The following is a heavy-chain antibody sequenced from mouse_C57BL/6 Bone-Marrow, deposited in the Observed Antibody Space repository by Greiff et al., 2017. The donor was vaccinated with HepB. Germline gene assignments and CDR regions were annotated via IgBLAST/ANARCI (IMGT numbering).Heavy chain of an antibody. D-gene: IGHD1-1*01. CDR1: GYTFTSYG. V-gene: IGHV1-81*01. CDR3: ARSIYYYGSSFSWFAY. CDR2: IYPRSGNT. J-gene: IGHJ3*01. Sequence: VQLQQSGAELARPGASVKLSCKASGYTFTSYGISWVKQRTGQGLEWIGEIYPRSGNTYYNEKFKGKATLTADKSSSTAYMEPRSLTSEDSAVYFCARSIYYYGSSFSWFAYWGQGTLVTVSA.